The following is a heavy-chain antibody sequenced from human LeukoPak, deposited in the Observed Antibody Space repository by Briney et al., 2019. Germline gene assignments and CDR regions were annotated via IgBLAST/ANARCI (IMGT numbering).Heavy chain of an antibody. V-gene: IGHV3-7*01. CDR1: GFSFSSYW. CDR2: IKQDGSEK. CDR3: ARDLVDCGGDCHNWFDP. D-gene: IGHD2-21*01. J-gene: IGHJ5*02. Sequence: GGSLRLSCAASGFSFSSYWMSWVRQAPGKGLEWVANIKQDGSEKYYVDSVKGRFTISRDNAKNSLYLQMNSLRAEDTAVYYCARDLVDCGGDCHNWFDPWGQGTLVTVSS.